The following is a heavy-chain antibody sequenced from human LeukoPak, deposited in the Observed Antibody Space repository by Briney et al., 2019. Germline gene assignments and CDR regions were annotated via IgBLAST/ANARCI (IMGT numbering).Heavy chain of an antibody. V-gene: IGHV4-31*03. CDR3: ARGLFSSGWYRY. J-gene: IGHJ4*02. D-gene: IGHD6-19*01. CDR2: IYYSGST. CDR1: GGSISSGGYY. Sequence: PSETLSLTCTVPGGSISSGGYYWSWIRQHPGKGLEWIGYIYYSGSTYYNPSLKSRVTISVDTSRNQFSLKLSSVTAADTAVYYCARGLFSSGWYRYWGQGTLVTVSS.